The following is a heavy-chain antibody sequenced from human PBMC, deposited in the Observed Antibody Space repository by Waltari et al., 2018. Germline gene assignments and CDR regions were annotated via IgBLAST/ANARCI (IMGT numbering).Heavy chain of an antibody. CDR1: GGSISSGGYY. D-gene: IGHD1-26*01. Sequence: QVQLQESGPGLVKPSQTLSLTCTVSGGSISSGGYYWSWIRQHPGKGLEWIGYIYYSGSTYYNPSLKSRVTISVYTSKNQFSLKLSSVTAADTAVYYCARDTIVGATGHKGGAFDIWGQGTMVTVSS. V-gene: IGHV4-31*03. CDR2: IYYSGST. J-gene: IGHJ3*02. CDR3: ARDTIVGATGHKGGAFDI.